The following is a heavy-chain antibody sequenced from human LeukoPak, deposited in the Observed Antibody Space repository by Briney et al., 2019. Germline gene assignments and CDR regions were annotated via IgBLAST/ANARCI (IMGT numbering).Heavy chain of an antibody. CDR1: GYTFTGYY. CDR3: ARDVYLAGIAAAGSPPHYNWFDP. Sequence: GASVKVSCKASGYTFTGYYMHWVRQAPGQGLEWMGWINPNSGGTNYAQKFQGRVTMTRDTSMSTAYMELSRLRSDDTAVYYCARDVYLAGIAAAGSPPHYNWFDPWGQGTLVTVSS. D-gene: IGHD6-13*01. J-gene: IGHJ5*02. CDR2: INPNSGGT. V-gene: IGHV1-2*02.